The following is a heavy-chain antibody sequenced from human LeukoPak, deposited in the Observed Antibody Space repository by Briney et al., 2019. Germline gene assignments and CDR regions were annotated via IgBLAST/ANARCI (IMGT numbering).Heavy chain of an antibody. CDR2: IIPIFGTA. Sequence: SVKVSCKASGYTFTSYGISWVRQAPGQGLEWMGGIIPIFGTANYAQKFQGRVTITADESTSTAYMELSSLRSEDTAVYYCARGARRPRDYDYVWGSYRPYYFDYWGQGTLVTVSS. CDR1: GYTFTSYG. J-gene: IGHJ4*02. CDR3: ARGARRPRDYDYVWGSYRPYYFDY. D-gene: IGHD3-16*02. V-gene: IGHV1-69*13.